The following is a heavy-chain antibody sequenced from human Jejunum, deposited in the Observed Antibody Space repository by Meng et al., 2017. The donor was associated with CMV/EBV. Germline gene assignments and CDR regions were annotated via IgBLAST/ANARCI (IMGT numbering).Heavy chain of an antibody. CDR3: ARDSNSYDIRGSLDS. V-gene: IGHV3-30*04. Sequence: SGINFGNYAMHWVRQAPGKGLECLAIISFDGTDEYYSDSVKGRFSISRDDSKNTLYLQMNSLTTEDTAIYYCARDSNSYDIRGSLDSWGQGTLVTVSS. CDR2: ISFDGTDE. CDR1: GINFGNYA. J-gene: IGHJ4*02. D-gene: IGHD3-22*01.